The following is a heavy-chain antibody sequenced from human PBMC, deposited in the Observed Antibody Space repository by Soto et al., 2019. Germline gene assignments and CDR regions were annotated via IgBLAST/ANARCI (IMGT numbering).Heavy chain of an antibody. D-gene: IGHD6-13*01. V-gene: IGHV1-18*04. CDR2: ISAYNGNT. CDR3: ARDVNRYSSSPRRWFDP. CDR1: GYTFTSYG. Sequence: GASVKVSCKASGYTFTSYGISWVRQAPGQGLEWMGWISAYNGNTNYAQKLQGRVTMTTDTSTSTAYMELRSLRSDDTAVYYCARDVNRYSSSPRRWFDPWGRGTLVTVSS. J-gene: IGHJ5*02.